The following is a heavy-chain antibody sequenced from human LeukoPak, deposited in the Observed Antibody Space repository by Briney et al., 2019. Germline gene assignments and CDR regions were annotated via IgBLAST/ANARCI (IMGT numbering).Heavy chain of an antibody. V-gene: IGHV3-53*01. CDR1: GFTVSSNY. CDR2: IYSGGST. CDR3: ATVTMVRGSTLWYYYYGMDV. D-gene: IGHD3-10*01. J-gene: IGHJ6*02. Sequence: GGSLRLSCAASGFTVSSNYMSWVRQAPGKGLEWVSIIYSGGSTYYADSVKGRFTISRDNSKNTLYLQMNSLRAEDTAVYYCATVTMVRGSTLWYYYYGMDVWGQGTTVTVSS.